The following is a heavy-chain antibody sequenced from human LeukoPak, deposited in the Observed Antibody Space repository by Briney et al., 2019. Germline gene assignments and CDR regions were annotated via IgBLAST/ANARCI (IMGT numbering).Heavy chain of an antibody. V-gene: IGHV4-39*07. Sequence: SETLSLTCTVSGGSISSSSYYWGWIRQPPGKGLEWIGSIYYSGSTYYNPSLKSRVTISVDTSKNQFSLKLSSVTAADTAVYYCARETYYYDSGDNYFDYWGQGTLVTVSS. CDR2: IYYSGST. CDR1: GGSISSSSYY. D-gene: IGHD3-22*01. J-gene: IGHJ4*02. CDR3: ARETYYYDSGDNYFDY.